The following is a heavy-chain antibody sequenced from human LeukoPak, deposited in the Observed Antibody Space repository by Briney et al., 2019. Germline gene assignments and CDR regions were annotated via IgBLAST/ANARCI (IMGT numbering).Heavy chain of an antibody. D-gene: IGHD5-18*01. CDR3: ARDSAMASFDY. J-gene: IGHJ4*02. CDR1: GGPFISYA. Sequence: GASVKVSCKASGGPFISYAISWLRQAPGQGLEWMGGIIPIFGTANYAQKFQGRVTITADESTSTAYMELSSLRSEDTAVYYCARDSAMASFDYWGQGTLVTVSS. CDR2: IIPIFGTA. V-gene: IGHV1-69*13.